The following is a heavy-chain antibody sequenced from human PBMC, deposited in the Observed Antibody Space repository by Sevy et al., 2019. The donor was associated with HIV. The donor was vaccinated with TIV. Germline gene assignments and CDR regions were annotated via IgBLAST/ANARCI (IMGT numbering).Heavy chain of an antibody. J-gene: IGHJ6*02. V-gene: IGHV3-21*01. CDR3: GAPDATGGMDV. CDR2: ISSDSNYI. Sequence: GGSLRLSCAASGFMFSSYSMNWVHQAPGKGLEWVSSISSDSNYIYYADSVKGRFTISRDNAKNSLYLQMNSLRAEDTAVYYCGAPDATGGMDVWGQGSTVTVSS. CDR1: GFMFSSYS.